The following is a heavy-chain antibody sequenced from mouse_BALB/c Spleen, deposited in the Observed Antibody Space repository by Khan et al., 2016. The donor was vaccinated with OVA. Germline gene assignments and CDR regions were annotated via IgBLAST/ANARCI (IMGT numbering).Heavy chain of an antibody. V-gene: IGHV3-6*02. J-gene: IGHJ3*01. CDR2: IRYDGDS. Sequence: EVQLQESRPGLVKPSQSLSLTCSVTGYSITSGYFWNWIRQFPGNKLEWMGYIRYDGDSNYNPSLKNRISITRDTSKNQFFLKLNSVTPEDKATYYCARGGGSVPAWFAYWGQGTLVAVSA. CDR1: GYSITSGYF. D-gene: IGHD3-1*01. CDR3: ARGGGSVPAWFAY.